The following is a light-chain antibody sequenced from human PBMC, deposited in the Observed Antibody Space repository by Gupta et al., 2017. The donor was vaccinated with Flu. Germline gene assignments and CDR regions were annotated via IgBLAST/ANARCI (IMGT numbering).Light chain of an antibody. CDR2: GAS. V-gene: IGKV1-39*01. J-gene: IGKJ1*01. Sequence: DIQMTQSPSSLSASIGDRVTITCRASQSVRSYLNWYQQRPGKAPRLLIYGASTLHSGVPSRFSGRGFETDFTLTITKLQPEDFATYFCQQTDSAPRTFGQGTRVEMK. CDR3: QQTDSAPRT. CDR1: QSVRSY.